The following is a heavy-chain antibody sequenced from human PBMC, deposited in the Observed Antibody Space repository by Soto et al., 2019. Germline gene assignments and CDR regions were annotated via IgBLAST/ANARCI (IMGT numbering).Heavy chain of an antibody. D-gene: IGHD6-13*01. CDR1: GFTFSGSA. Sequence: GGSLRLSCAASGFTFSGSAMHWVRQASGKGLEWVGRIRSKANSYATAYAASVKGRFTISRDDSKNTAYLQMNSLKTEDTAVYCCTRRESIAAAGADYWGQGTLVTVSS. V-gene: IGHV3-73*01. CDR3: TRRESIAAAGADY. J-gene: IGHJ4*02. CDR2: IRSKANSYAT.